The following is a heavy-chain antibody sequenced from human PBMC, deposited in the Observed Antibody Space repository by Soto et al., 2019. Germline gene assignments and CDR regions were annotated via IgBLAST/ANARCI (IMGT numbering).Heavy chain of an antibody. Sequence: QVQLVQSGAEVKKPGSSVKVSCKASGGTFSSYTISCVRQAPVQGLEWMGRIIPILGIANYAQKFQGRVTITADTATSTAYMELSSLRSEDTAVYYCVRGYCSGGSCYSYYYYYMDVWGKGTTVTVSS. D-gene: IGHD2-15*01. CDR2: IIPILGIA. CDR1: GGTFSSYT. CDR3: VRGYCSGGSCYSYYYYYMDV. V-gene: IGHV1-69*02. J-gene: IGHJ6*03.